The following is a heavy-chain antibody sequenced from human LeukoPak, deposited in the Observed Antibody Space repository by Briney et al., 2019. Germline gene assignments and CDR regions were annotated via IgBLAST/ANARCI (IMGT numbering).Heavy chain of an antibody. V-gene: IGHV3-74*01. CDR2: LNSDGSIT. CDR1: GFTFSTYW. D-gene: IGHD4-17*01. J-gene: IGHJ4*02. Sequence: QPGRSLRLSCAASGFTFSTYWMHWVRQAPGKGLVWVSGLNSDGSITGYVDSVKGRFTISRDNAKNTLYLQMNTLRAEDTAVYYCARGGYGAYMGWGQGNLVTVSS. CDR3: ARGGYGAYMG.